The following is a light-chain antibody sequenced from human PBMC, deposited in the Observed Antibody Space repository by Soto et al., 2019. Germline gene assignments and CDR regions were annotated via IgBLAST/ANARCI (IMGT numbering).Light chain of an antibody. Sequence: QSVLTQPASVSGSPGQSITISCTGTSSDVGGYNYVSWYQQHPGKAPKHMIYDVSNPPSGVSNRFSGSKSGNTASLTISGLQAEDEADYSCGSYTSSSTLAFGTGSKLTVL. CDR2: DVS. V-gene: IGLV2-14*01. CDR3: GSYTSSSTLA. CDR1: SSDVGGYNY. J-gene: IGLJ1*01.